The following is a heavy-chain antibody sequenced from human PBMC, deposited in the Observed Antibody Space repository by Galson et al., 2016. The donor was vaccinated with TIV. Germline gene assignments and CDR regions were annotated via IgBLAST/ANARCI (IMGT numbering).Heavy chain of an antibody. V-gene: IGHV1-2*06. Sequence: SVKVPCKASGYPFRGYYIYWVRQAPGQGLEWMGRINPNTGGTNYSQTFQGRVTLTRDTSIATAYFDLSGLRSDDTALYYCAVVWTIAFADGPPGNWGQGTFVTVSS. CDR3: AVVWTIAFADGPPGN. D-gene: IGHD1-1*01. J-gene: IGHJ3*01. CDR1: GYPFRGYY. CDR2: INPNTGGT.